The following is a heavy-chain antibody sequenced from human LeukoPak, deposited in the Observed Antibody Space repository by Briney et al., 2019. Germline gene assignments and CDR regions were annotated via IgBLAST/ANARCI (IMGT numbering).Heavy chain of an antibody. D-gene: IGHD2-15*01. CDR1: GFTFSTYA. CDR3: AKSNYYCSDSCQPDDAFDV. CDR2: ISNTAGFT. V-gene: IGHV3-23*01. J-gene: IGHJ3*01. Sequence: PGGSLRLSRAASGFTFSTYAMSWVRQVPGKGLEWVSGISNTAGFTYYADSVKGRFTISRDNSKNTLYLQLNSLRAEDTAVYYCAKSNYYCSDSCQPDDAFDVWGQGAMVTVSS.